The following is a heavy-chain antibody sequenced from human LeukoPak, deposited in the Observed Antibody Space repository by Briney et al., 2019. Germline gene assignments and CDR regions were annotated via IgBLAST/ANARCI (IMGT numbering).Heavy chain of an antibody. CDR3: AREAYDDFWSGSWRYYYYMDV. Sequence: PGGSLRLSCAASGFSFSSYWMNWVRQAPGKGLEWVANIKQDGSEKYYVDSVKGRFIISRDNAKNSLYLQMNSLRAEDTAVHYCAREAYDDFWSGSWRYYYYMDVWGKGTTVTVSS. CDR1: GFSFSSYW. D-gene: IGHD3-3*01. CDR2: IKQDGSEK. V-gene: IGHV3-7*01. J-gene: IGHJ6*03.